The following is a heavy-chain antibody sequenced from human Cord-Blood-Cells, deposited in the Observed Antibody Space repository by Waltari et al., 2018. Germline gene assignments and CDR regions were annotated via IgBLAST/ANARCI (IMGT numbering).Heavy chain of an antibody. V-gene: IGHV4-39*01. J-gene: IGHJ4*02. CDR3: ARLHTNDFWGGYYFDY. D-gene: IGHD3-3*01. Sequence: QLQLQELGPGLVKPSETLSLTCTVSGGSISSSSYYWGWIRQPPGKGLEWIGSIYYSGSTYYNPSLKSRVTISVDTSKNQFSLKLSSVTAADTAVYYCARLHTNDFWGGYYFDYWGQGTLVTVSS. CDR1: GGSISSSSYY. CDR2: IYYSGST.